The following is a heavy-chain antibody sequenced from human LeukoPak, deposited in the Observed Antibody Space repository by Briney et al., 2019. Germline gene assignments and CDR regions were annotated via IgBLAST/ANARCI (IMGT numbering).Heavy chain of an antibody. D-gene: IGHD3-22*01. V-gene: IGHV4-59*01. CDR3: ASGYYDSSGYYAFDI. CDR1: GGSLSGYY. Sequence: PSETLSLTCAVYGGSLSGYYWNWIRQPPGKGLEWIGYIYYSGSTNYNPSLKSRVTISVDTSKNQFSLKLSSVTAADTAVYYCASGYYDSSGYYAFDIWGQGTMVTVSS. J-gene: IGHJ3*02. CDR2: IYYSGST.